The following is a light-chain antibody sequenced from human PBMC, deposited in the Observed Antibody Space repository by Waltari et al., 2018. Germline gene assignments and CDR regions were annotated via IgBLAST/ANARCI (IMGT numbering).Light chain of an antibody. CDR2: SNN. V-gene: IGLV1-44*01. CDR1: SSNIGSNT. J-gene: IGLJ2*01. Sequence: QSVLTQPPSASGTPGQRVTIPCSGSSSNIGSNTVNWYQQLPGTAPKLPIYSNNQRPSGVPDRFSGSKSGTSASLAISGLQSEDEADYYCAAWDDSLNGLVFGGGTKLTVL. CDR3: AAWDDSLNGLV.